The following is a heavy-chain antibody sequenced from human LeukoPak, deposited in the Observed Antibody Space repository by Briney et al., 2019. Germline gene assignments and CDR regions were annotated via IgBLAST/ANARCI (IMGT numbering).Heavy chain of an antibody. CDR2: ISSSGSTI. D-gene: IGHD3-9*01. CDR3: ARELRTPYDILGRGNAFDI. J-gene: IGHJ3*02. Sequence: GGSLRLSCAASRFTFSSYGMSWVRQAPGKGLEWVSYISSSGSTIYYADSVKGRFTISRDNARNSLYLQMNSLRAEDTAVYYCARELRTPYDILGRGNAFDIWGQGTMVTVSS. V-gene: IGHV3-48*04. CDR1: RFTFSSYG.